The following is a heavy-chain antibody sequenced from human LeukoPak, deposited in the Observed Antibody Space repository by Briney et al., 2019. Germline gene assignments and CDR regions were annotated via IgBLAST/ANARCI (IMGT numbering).Heavy chain of an antibody. J-gene: IGHJ5*02. V-gene: IGHV4-59*08. D-gene: IGHD4-17*01. Sequence: PSETLSLTCTVSGGSISRYYWSWIRQPPGKGLGWIGYVYYSGSTNYNPSLKSRVTISVDTSKNQFSLKLSSVTAADTAVYYCARHDGYGDYVARLRNWFDPWGQGTLVTVSS. CDR3: ARHDGYGDYVARLRNWFDP. CDR1: GGSISRYY. CDR2: VYYSGST.